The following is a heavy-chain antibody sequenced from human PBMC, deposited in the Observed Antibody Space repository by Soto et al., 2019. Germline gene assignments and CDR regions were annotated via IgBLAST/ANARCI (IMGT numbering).Heavy chain of an antibody. J-gene: IGHJ6*02. V-gene: IGHV1-69*12. D-gene: IGHD3-3*02. Sequence: QVQLVQSGAEVKKPGSSVKVSCKASGGTFSSYAISWVRQAPGQGLEWMGGIIPIFGTANYAQKFQGRVTITADESTSTAYMELSSLRSEDTAVYYCARVGPCRLASRVCYYYYGMDVWGQGTTVTVSS. CDR1: GGTFSSYA. CDR3: ARVGPCRLASRVCYYYYGMDV. CDR2: IIPIFGTA.